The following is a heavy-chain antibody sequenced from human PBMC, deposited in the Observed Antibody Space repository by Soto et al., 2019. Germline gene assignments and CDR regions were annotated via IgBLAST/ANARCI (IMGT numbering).Heavy chain of an antibody. J-gene: IGHJ6*02. CDR2: IKQDGSEK. V-gene: IGHV3-7*01. D-gene: IGHD3-10*01. Sequence: GESLKISCAASGFTFSSYWMSWVRQAPGKGLEWVANIKQDGSEKYYVDSVKGRFTISRDNAKNSLYLQMNSLRAEDTAVYYCAGYDITMVRGVIKSGLDVWGQGTTVTVSS. CDR1: GFTFSSYW. CDR3: AGYDITMVRGVIKSGLDV.